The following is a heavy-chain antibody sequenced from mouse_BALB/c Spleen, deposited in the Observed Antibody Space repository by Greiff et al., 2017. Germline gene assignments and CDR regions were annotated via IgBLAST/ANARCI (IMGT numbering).Heavy chain of an antibody. V-gene: IGHV1-63*02. CDR3: ARFDYQYYYAMDY. CDR2: IYPGGGYT. Sequence: VQLQQSGAELVRPGTSVKISCKASGYTFTNYWLGWVKQRPGHGLEWIGDIYPGGGYTNYNEKFKGKATLTADTSSSTAYMQLSSLTSEDSAVYFCARFDYQYYYAMDYWGQGTSVTVSS. CDR1: GYTFTNYW. D-gene: IGHD1-1*02. J-gene: IGHJ4*01.